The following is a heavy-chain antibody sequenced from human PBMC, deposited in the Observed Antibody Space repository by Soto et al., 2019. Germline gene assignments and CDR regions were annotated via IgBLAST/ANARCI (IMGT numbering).Heavy chain of an antibody. V-gene: IGHV4-34*01. CDR2: INHRGST. CDR1: GGSFSGYY. D-gene: IGHD3-10*01. Sequence: SETLSLTCAVYGGSFSGYYWSWIRQSPGKGLEWIGEINHRGSTNYNPSLKSRASISVDTSKNQFSLKLNSVTAADTAVYYCARQLPVRGGPFDYWGQGTLVTSPQ. CDR3: ARQLPVRGGPFDY. J-gene: IGHJ4*02.